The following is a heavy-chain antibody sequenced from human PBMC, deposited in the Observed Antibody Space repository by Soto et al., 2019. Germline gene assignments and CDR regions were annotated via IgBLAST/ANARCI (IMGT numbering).Heavy chain of an antibody. V-gene: IGHV5-51*01. Sequence: GEPLKISCKGSGVSFKTFWIAWVRQMPRKGLEGMGIIYPGDSKTTYSPSFQGQVTISADKSISTAYLQWSSLKASDTAMYYCARIAEIAVAGTYFDYWGQGTLVTVSS. CDR1: GVSFKTFW. D-gene: IGHD6-19*01. J-gene: IGHJ4*02. CDR3: ARIAEIAVAGTYFDY. CDR2: IYPGDSKT.